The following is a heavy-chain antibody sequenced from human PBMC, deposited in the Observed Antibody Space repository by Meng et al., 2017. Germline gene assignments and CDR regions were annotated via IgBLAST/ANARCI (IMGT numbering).Heavy chain of an antibody. CDR3: ARGQYSSSWYRGYYYGMDV. J-gene: IGHJ6*02. CDR1: GFTFSSYA. V-gene: IGHV3-30*04. CDR2: ISYDGSNK. D-gene: IGHD6-13*01. Sequence: GESLKISCAASGFTFSSYAMHWVRQAPGKGLEWVAVISYDGSNKYYADSVKGRFTISRDNSKNTLYLQMNSLRAEDTAVYYCARGQYSSSWYRGYYYGMDVWGQGTTVTVSS.